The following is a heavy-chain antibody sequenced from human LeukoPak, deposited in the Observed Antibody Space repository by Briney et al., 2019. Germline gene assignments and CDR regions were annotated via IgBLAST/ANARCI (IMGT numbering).Heavy chain of an antibody. D-gene: IGHD3-3*01. CDR3: ARHSGLRSPFDP. J-gene: IGHJ5*02. CDR2: IYYSGST. V-gene: IGHV4-39*01. CDR1: GGSISSSSYY. Sequence: SETLSLTCTVSGGSISSSSYYWGWIRQPPGKRLEWIGSIYYSGSTYYNPSLKSRVTISVDTSKNQFSLKLSSATAADTSVYYCARHSGLRSPFDPWGQGTLVTVSS.